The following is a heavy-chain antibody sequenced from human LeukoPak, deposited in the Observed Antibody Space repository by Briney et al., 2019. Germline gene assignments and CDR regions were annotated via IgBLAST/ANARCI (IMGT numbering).Heavy chain of an antibody. CDR2: ITPLFGTA. CDR3: ARDSSDIRSLIAR. V-gene: IGHV1-69*01. Sequence: SVKVSRKASGGTFSKYTISWVRQRPGQGLEWMGGITPLFGTANYAQKFQGRVTITADESASTAYMELSSLRSEDTAVYYCARDSSDIRSLIARWGQGTLVTVSS. J-gene: IGHJ1*01. D-gene: IGHD2-15*01. CDR1: GGTFSKYT.